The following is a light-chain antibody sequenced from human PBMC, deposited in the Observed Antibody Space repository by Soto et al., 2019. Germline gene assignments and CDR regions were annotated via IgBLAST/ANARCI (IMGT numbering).Light chain of an antibody. Sequence: QSALTQPASVSGSPGQSITISCTGTSSDVGGYNYVSWYQQHPGKAPKLMIYDVSNRPSGVSNRFSGSKSGNTASLTISGLQAEDEPDYYCSSYTISSTPVVFGGGTKLTVL. J-gene: IGLJ2*01. CDR3: SSYTISSTPVV. CDR1: SSDVGGYNY. V-gene: IGLV2-14*01. CDR2: DVS.